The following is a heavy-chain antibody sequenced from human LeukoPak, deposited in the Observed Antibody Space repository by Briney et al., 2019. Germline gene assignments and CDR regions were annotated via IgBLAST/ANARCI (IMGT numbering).Heavy chain of an antibody. CDR3: ARGGSNHAFDI. CDR1: GFTFINYW. J-gene: IGHJ3*02. Sequence: GGSLRLSCTASGFTFINYWIHWVRQPPGKGLVWVSRINNDGGDTIYADSVRGRFTISRDNAKNTLYLQMNSLGAEDTAVYYCARGGSNHAFDIWGQGRVVTVSS. CDR2: INNDGGDT. V-gene: IGHV3-74*01.